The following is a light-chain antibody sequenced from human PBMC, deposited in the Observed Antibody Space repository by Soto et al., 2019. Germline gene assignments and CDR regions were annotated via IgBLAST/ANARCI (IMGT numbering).Light chain of an antibody. V-gene: IGLV2-23*01. Sequence: QSALTQPASVSGSPEQSITISCTGTRSDVGSGNHNLVSWYRQRPGTAPKVMIYEGTKRPSGVSNRFSGSKSGYTASLTISGLQAEDEADYYCCSYAGSSAYVFGTGTKLTVL. CDR2: EGT. CDR3: CSYAGSSAYV. CDR1: RSDVGSGNHNL. J-gene: IGLJ1*01.